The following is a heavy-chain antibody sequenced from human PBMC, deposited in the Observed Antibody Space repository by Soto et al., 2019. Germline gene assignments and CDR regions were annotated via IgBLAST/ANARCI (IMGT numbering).Heavy chain of an antibody. D-gene: IGHD2-2*01. J-gene: IGHJ6*02. CDR2: ISYEEINNK. CDR1: GFSFRNYG. CDR3: AKGYCSGPSCYRGYGMDV. Sequence: PGGSLRLPCVASGFSFRNYGMHWVRQAPGKGLEWVAVISYEEINNKNYADSVKGRFTISRDNSENTLYLQMDSLRAEDTAVYYCAKGYCSGPSCYRGYGMDVWGQGTTVTVSS. V-gene: IGHV3-30*18.